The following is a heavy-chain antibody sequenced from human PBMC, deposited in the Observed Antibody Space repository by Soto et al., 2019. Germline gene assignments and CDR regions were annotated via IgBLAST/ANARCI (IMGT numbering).Heavy chain of an antibody. Sequence: GASVKVSCKASGYTFTSYDINWVRQATGQGLEWMGWMNPNSGNTGYAQKFQGRVTMTRNTSISTAYMELSSLRSEDTAVYYCARGSPFWSGYGDTAYYYYYYGMDVWGQGTTVTVSS. J-gene: IGHJ6*02. CDR1: GYTFTSYD. V-gene: IGHV1-8*01. CDR2: MNPNSGNT. CDR3: ARGSPFWSGYGDTAYYYYYYGMDV. D-gene: IGHD3-3*01.